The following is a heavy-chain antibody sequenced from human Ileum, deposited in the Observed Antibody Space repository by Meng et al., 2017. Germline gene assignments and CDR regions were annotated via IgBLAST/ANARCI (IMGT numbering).Heavy chain of an antibody. CDR1: GDSINNFY. Sequence: SETLSLTCDISGDSINNFYWSWIRQPPGKGLEWIAYFYNIGDTNSNPSLKSRVTISLDTSKNQFSLKLDSVSAADTAVYFCARHPRVKSSGNYRFDLWGQGTLVTVSS. J-gene: IGHJ5*02. D-gene: IGHD1-1*01. CDR3: ARHPRVKSSGNYRFDL. V-gene: IGHV4-59*08. CDR2: FYNIGDT.